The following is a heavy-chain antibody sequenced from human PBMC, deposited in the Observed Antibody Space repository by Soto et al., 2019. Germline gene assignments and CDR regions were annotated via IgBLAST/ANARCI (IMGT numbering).Heavy chain of an antibody. V-gene: IGHV1-18*01. CDR1: GYAFPHYV. Sequence: QVRLVQSGPEVKKPGASVKVSCKTSGYAFPHYVINWVRQAPGHGLEWMGFSTHTGNTNYAQNFQGRVVLTTDTSTSTAYMEVTSLRSDDTAVYYCSRSGEHPLEYCGQGTPVTVSS. CDR2: STHTGNT. CDR3: SRSGEHPLEY. D-gene: IGHD1-26*01. J-gene: IGHJ4*02.